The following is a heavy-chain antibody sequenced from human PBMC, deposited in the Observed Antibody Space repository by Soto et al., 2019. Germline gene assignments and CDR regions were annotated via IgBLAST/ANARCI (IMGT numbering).Heavy chain of an antibody. Sequence: GGSLRLSYAASEFSFSTHAMHWVRQAPGEGLEWVAVISFDGTNKYYADSVKGRFTISRDNSRSTLYLQMNSLRVEDTATYYCARSPEWPNRYFDYWGQGTLVTVSS. CDR3: ARSPEWPNRYFDY. CDR1: EFSFSTHA. V-gene: IGHV3-30-3*01. J-gene: IGHJ4*02. D-gene: IGHD3-3*01. CDR2: ISFDGTNK.